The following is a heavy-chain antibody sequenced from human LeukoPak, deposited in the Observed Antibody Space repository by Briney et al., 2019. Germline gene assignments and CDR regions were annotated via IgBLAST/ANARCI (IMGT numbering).Heavy chain of an antibody. CDR2: IKQDGSEK. J-gene: IGHJ4*02. Sequence: GGSLRLSCAASGFTFSSYWMSWVRQVPGKGLEWVANIKQDGSEKYHVDSVKGRFTISRDNAKKSLYLQMNSLRGEDTAVYYCARGVQGFYYFDYWGQGTLVTVSS. CDR3: ARGVQGFYYFDY. CDR1: GFTFSSYW. V-gene: IGHV3-7*01. D-gene: IGHD3/OR15-3a*01.